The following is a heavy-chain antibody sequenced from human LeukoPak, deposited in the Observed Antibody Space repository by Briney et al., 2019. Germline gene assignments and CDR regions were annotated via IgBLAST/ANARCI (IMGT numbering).Heavy chain of an antibody. J-gene: IGHJ4*02. CDR2: IYYSGST. D-gene: IGHD3-16*02. V-gene: IGHV4-39*07. Sequence: SETLSLTCTVSGGSISSSSYYWGWIRQPPGKGLEWIGSIYYSGSTYYNPSLKSRVTISVDTSKNQFSLKLSSVTAADTAVYYCARGLHDYVWGSYLVDYWGQGTLVTVSS. CDR1: GGSISSSSYY. CDR3: ARGLHDYVWGSYLVDY.